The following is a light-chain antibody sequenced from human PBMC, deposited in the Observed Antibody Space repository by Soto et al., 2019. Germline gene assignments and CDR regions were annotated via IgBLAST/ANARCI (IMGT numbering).Light chain of an antibody. CDR2: GNS. J-gene: IGLJ1*01. V-gene: IGLV1-40*01. CDR3: QSYDSSLSDV. CDR1: RTNIGAGYD. Sequence: QSVLTQPPSVSGAPGQRVTISCTGSRTNIGAGYDVHWYQHLPGTTPKLLIYGNSNRPSGVPDRFSGSKSGTSAFLAITGLQAEDEADYYCQSYDSSLSDVFGTGTKLTVL.